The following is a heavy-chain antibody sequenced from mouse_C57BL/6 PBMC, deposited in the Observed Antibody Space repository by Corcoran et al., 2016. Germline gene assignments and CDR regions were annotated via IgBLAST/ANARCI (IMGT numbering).Heavy chain of an antibody. J-gene: IGHJ2*01. Sequence: QVQLKQSGAELVRPGASVKLSCKASGYTFTDYYINWVKQRPGQGLEWIARIYPGSGNTYYNEKFKGKATLTAEKSSSTAYMQLSSLTSEDSAVYFGARGGTEDYFDYWGQGTTLTVSS. CDR3: ARGGTEDYFDY. CDR1: GYTFTDYY. V-gene: IGHV1-76*01. CDR2: IYPGSGNT. D-gene: IGHD3-3*01.